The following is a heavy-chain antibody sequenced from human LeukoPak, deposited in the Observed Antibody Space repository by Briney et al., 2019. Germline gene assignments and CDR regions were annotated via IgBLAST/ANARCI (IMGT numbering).Heavy chain of an antibody. J-gene: IGHJ5*02. D-gene: IGHD3-3*01. CDR1: GYTFTSYA. V-gene: IGHV1-3*01. Sequence: ASVKVSCMASGYTFTSYAMHWVRQAPGQRLEWMGWINAGNGNTKYSQKFQGRVTITRDTSASTAYMELSSLRSEDTAVYYCAREIRFLEWFSNWFDPWGQGTLVTVSS. CDR2: INAGNGNT. CDR3: AREIRFLEWFSNWFDP.